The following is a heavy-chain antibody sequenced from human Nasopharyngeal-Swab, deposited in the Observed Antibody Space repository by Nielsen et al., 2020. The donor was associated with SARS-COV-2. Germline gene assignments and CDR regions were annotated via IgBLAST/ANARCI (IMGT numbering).Heavy chain of an antibody. J-gene: IGHJ4*02. CDR1: GSTFSNYV. CDR2: TTNSGGST. Sequence: GGSLRLSCAASGSTFSNYVMNWARQAPGKGLEWVSATTNSGGSTYYADSVKGRFTISRDNSKNTLFLQMNSLRAEDTAVYYCAKDKAHSTFDYWGQGTLVTVSS. V-gene: IGHV3-23*01. D-gene: IGHD4-11*01. CDR3: AKDKAHSTFDY.